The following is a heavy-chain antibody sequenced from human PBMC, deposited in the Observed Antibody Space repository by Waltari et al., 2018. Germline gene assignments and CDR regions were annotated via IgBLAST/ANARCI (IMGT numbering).Heavy chain of an antibody. Sequence: QVQLVQSGAEVKKPGASVKVSCKVSGYTLTELSMPWVRQAPGKGLESTGGFDPEDGETIYAQKFQGRVTMTEDTSTDTAYMELSSLRSEDTAVYYCAFRCSSTSCYSGFAFDIWGQGTMVTVSS. CDR1: GYTLTELS. D-gene: IGHD2-2*02. J-gene: IGHJ3*02. CDR3: AFRCSSTSCYSGFAFDI. V-gene: IGHV1-24*01. CDR2: FDPEDGET.